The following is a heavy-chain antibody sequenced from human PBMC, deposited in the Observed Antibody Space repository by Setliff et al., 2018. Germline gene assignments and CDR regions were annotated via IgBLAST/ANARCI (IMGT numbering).Heavy chain of an antibody. CDR3: ARGRMRGSCSGPSCTYDPFDI. CDR2: IYHSGSS. CDR1: GDPFTDYY. D-gene: IGHD2-2*01. V-gene: IGHV4-34*01. J-gene: IGHJ3*02. Sequence: PSETLSLTCAVYGDPFTDYYWGWIRQPPGKGLEWIGSIYHSGSSYYNPSLRSRVTISVGTSKNQFSLILRSVTAADTAVYYCARGRMRGSCSGPSCTYDPFDIWGQGTPVTVSS.